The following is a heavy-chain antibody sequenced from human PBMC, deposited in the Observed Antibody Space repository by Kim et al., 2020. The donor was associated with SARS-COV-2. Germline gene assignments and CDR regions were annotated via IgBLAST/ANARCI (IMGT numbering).Heavy chain of an antibody. CDR2: IYPGDSDT. CDR1: GYSFTSYW. V-gene: IGHV5-51*01. Sequence: GESLKISCKGSGYSFTSYWIGWVRQMPGKGLEWMGIIYPGDSDTRYSPSFQGQVTISADKSISTAYLQWSSLKASDTAMYYCARYKHVGELSRTYYFDYWGQGTLVTVSS. CDR3: ARYKHVGELSRTYYFDY. D-gene: IGHD3-10*01. J-gene: IGHJ4*02.